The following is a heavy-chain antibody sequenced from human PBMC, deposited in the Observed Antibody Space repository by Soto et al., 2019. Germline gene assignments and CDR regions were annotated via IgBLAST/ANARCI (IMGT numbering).Heavy chain of an antibody. CDR2: ISSSSSYI. Sequence: PGGSLRLSCAASGFTFSSYSMNWVRQAPGKGLEWVSSISSSSSYIYYADSVKGRFTISRDNAKNSLYLQMNSLRAEDTAVYYCARDLGYYDSSGRRYAFDIWGQGTMVTVSS. CDR3: ARDLGYYDSSGRRYAFDI. CDR1: GFTFSSYS. J-gene: IGHJ3*02. V-gene: IGHV3-21*01. D-gene: IGHD3-22*01.